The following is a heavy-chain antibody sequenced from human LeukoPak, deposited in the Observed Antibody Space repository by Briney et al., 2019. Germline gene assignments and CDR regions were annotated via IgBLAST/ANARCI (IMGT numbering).Heavy chain of an antibody. Sequence: PGGSLRLSCAASGFTFSSYGMHWVRQAPGKGLEWVSSISSSSSYIYYADSVKGRFTISRDNAKNSLYLQMNSLRAEDTAVYYCARENYYDSSGCYNYWGQGTLVTVSS. CDR1: GFTFSSYG. CDR2: ISSSSSYI. J-gene: IGHJ4*02. V-gene: IGHV3-21*01. D-gene: IGHD3-22*01. CDR3: ARENYYDSSGCYNY.